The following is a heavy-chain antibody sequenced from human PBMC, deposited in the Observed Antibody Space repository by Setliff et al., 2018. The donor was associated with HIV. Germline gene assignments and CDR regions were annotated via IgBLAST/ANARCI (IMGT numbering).Heavy chain of an antibody. D-gene: IGHD3-3*02. CDR2: ISWNSGSI. V-gene: IGHV3-9*01. CDR1: GFTFDDYA. CDR3: ARDVSPRI. J-gene: IGHJ3*02. Sequence: PGGSLRLSCAASGFTFDDYAMHWVRQAPGKGLEWVSGISWNSGSIGYADSVKGRFTISRDNAKNSLYLQMNSLRAEDTALYYCARDVSPRIWGQGTMVTVSS.